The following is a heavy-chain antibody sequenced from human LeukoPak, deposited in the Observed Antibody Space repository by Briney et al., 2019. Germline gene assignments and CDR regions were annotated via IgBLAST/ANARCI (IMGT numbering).Heavy chain of an antibody. J-gene: IGHJ4*02. CDR3: ARGGKMATIYYFDY. D-gene: IGHD5-24*01. Sequence: SVKVSCKASGGTFSSYAISWVRQAPGQGHEWMGGIIPIFGTANYAQKFQGRVTITTDESTSTAYMELSSLRSEDTAVYYCARGGKMATIYYFDYWGQGTLVTVSS. V-gene: IGHV1-69*05. CDR2: IIPIFGTA. CDR1: GGTFSSYA.